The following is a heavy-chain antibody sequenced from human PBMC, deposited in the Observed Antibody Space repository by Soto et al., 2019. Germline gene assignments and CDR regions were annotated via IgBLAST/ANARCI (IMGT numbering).Heavy chain of an antibody. CDR3: ARGYVGSSGWYGAPLF. CDR2: INPSGGST. Sequence: ASVKVSCRASGDTFTSYYMHWVRQAPGQGLEWMGIINPSGGSTSYAQKFQGRVTMTRDTSTSTVYMELSSLRSEDTAVYYCARGYVGSSGWYGAPLFWGQGTMVTVSS. J-gene: IGHJ3*01. V-gene: IGHV1-46*03. D-gene: IGHD6-19*01. CDR1: GDTFTSYY.